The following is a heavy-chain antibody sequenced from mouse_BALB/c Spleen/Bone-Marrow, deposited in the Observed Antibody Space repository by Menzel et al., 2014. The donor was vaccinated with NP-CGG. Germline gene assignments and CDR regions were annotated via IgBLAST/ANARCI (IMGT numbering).Heavy chain of an antibody. CDR3: TRWDGNYLYWYFDV. D-gene: IGHD2-1*01. V-gene: IGHV1-69*02. Sequence: QVQLKQSGAELVRPGASVKLSCKASGYTFXTYWIHWVKQRPGQGLEWIGNIYPSDSYTNYNQKFKDKATLTVDKSSSTAYMQLSSPTSEDSAVYYCTRWDGNYLYWYFDVWGAGTTVTVSS. CDR1: GYTFXTYW. CDR2: IYPSDSYT. J-gene: IGHJ1*01.